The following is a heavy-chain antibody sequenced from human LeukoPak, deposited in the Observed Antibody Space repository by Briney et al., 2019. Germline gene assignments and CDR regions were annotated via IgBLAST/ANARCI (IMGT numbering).Heavy chain of an antibody. CDR1: GYTFTSYY. Sequence: ASVKVSCKASGYTFTSYYMHWVRRAPGQGLEWMGIINPSGGSTSYAQKFQGRVTMTRDMSTSTVYMELSSLRSEDTAVYYCARRGILWWNSFDPWGQGTLVTVSS. CDR2: INPSGGST. CDR3: ARRGILWWNSFDP. J-gene: IGHJ5*02. D-gene: IGHD2-21*01. V-gene: IGHV1-46*01.